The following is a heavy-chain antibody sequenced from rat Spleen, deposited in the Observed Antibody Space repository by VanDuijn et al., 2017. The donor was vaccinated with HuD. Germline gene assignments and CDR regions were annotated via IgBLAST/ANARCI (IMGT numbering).Heavy chain of an antibody. CDR2: ISPSGGFT. CDR3: ARHPDYSNYFDY. V-gene: IGHV5-19*01. CDR1: GFTFSNYG. J-gene: IGHJ2*01. Sequence: EVQLVESGGGLVQPGRSLKLSCAASGFTFSNYGMHWIRQAPTKGLEWVASISPSGGFTYYRDSVKGRFTVSRDNTKSTLYLQMDSLRSEDTATYYCARHPDYSNYFDYWGQGVMVTVSS. D-gene: IGHD1-1*01.